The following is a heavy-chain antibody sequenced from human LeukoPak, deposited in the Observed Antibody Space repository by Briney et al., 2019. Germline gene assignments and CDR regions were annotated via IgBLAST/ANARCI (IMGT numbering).Heavy chain of an antibody. V-gene: IGHV3-7*01. CDR3: ARPALVGEIFEY. J-gene: IGHJ4*02. CDR1: GFTFNDYW. Sequence: GGSLRLSCAASGFTFNDYWMSWVRQAPGKGLEWVADIKQDGNDQKYVDSVKGRFTISRDNTKNSLYLQMNSPGAEDTAVYYCARPALVGEIFEYWGQGTLVTVSS. CDR2: IKQDGNDQ. D-gene: IGHD1-26*01.